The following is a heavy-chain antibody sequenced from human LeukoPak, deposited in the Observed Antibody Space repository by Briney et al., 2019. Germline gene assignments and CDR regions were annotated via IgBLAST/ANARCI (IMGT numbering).Heavy chain of an antibody. V-gene: IGHV4-39*02. Sequence: SETLSLTCTVSGGSISGRSYYWGWIRQPPGGGLEWIGSLYYTGTTYYNPSLKRRVSISVDTSQIHFSVRLTSVTAADTAIYYCTRRAWDLGNDAFDIWGQGTMVTVPS. CDR1: GGSISGRSYY. J-gene: IGHJ3*02. CDR2: LYYTGTT. D-gene: IGHD1-26*01. CDR3: TRRAWDLGNDAFDI.